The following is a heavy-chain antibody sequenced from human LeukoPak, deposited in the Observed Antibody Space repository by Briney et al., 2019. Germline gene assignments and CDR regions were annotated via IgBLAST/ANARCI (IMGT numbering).Heavy chain of an antibody. D-gene: IGHD4-11*01. CDR1: GFTFSNYW. CDR2: INPDGSVK. Sequence: GGSLRLSCAASGFTFSNYWMSWVRQAPGKGLEWVANINPDGSVKYYVDSVKGRFTISRDNAKNSLYLQMNSLTAEDTAVYYCATEGPPRGGTTVTTGWFGPWGQGTLVTVSS. J-gene: IGHJ5*02. CDR3: ATEGPPRGGTTVTTGWFGP. V-gene: IGHV3-7*01.